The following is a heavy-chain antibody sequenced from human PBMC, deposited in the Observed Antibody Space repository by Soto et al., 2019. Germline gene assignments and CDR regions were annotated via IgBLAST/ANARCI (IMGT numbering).Heavy chain of an antibody. D-gene: IGHD6-13*01. J-gene: IGHJ3*02. V-gene: IGHV5-51*01. CDR3: ARAPVAAAGHDAFDI. CDR1: GYSFTSYW. CDR2: IYPGDSDT. Sequence: EVQLVQSGAEVKKPGESLKISCKGSGYSFTSYWIGWLRQMPGKGLEWMGIIYPGDSDTRYSPSFQGQVTISADKSISTAYLQWSSLKASDTAMYYCARAPVAAAGHDAFDIWGQGTMVTVSS.